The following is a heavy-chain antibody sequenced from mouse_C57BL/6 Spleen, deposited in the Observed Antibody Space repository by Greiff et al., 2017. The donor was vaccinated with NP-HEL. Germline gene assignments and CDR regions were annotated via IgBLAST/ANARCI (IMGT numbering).Heavy chain of an antibody. Sequence: EVQLQESGPGLVKPSQSLSLTCSVTGYSITSGYYWNWIRQFPGNKLEWMGYISYDGSNNYNPSLKNRISITRDTSKNQFFLKLNTVTTEDTATYYCARDRWDYGYFDDWGQGTTLTVSS. CDR1: GYSITSGYY. J-gene: IGHJ2*01. D-gene: IGHD2-4*01. V-gene: IGHV3-6*01. CDR2: ISYDGSN. CDR3: ARDRWDYGYFDD.